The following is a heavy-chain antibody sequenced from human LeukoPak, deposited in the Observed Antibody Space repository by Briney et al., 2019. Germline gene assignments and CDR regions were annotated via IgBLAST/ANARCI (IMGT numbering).Heavy chain of an antibody. D-gene: IGHD3-3*01. CDR1: CA. Sequence: CAMSWVRQAPGKGLEWVSAVSGSGDNTYYADSVKGRFTISRDNSKNTLYLQMNSLRAEDTAVYYCAKDKYNFWSGSNYYYMDVWGKGTTVTVSS. CDR3: AKDKYNFWSGSNYYYMDV. CDR2: VSGSGDNT. J-gene: IGHJ6*03. V-gene: IGHV3-23*01.